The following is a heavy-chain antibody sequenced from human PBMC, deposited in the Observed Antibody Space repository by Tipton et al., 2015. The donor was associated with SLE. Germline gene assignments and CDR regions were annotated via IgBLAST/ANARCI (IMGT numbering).Heavy chain of an antibody. CDR1: GGSFSSYY. CDR3: ATVATPSSSWYSYYYGMDV. Sequence: TLSLTCAVYGGSFSSYYWGWIRQPPGKGLEWIGSIYYSGSTYYNPSLKSRVTISVDTSKNQFSLKLSSVTAADTAVYYCATVATPSSSWYSYYYGMDVWGQGTTVTVSS. CDR2: IYYSGST. D-gene: IGHD6-13*01. J-gene: IGHJ6*02. V-gene: IGHV4-39*07.